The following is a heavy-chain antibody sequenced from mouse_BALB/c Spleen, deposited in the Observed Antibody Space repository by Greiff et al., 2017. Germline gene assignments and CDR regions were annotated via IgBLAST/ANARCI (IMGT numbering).Heavy chain of an antibody. Sequence: EVQGVESGGGLVQPGGSRKLSCAASGFTFSSFGMHWVRQAPEKGLEWVAYISSGSSTIYYADTVKGRFTISRDNPKNTLFLQMTSLRSEDTAMYYCAPYYYGSSPAWFAYWGQGTLVTVSA. J-gene: IGHJ3*01. D-gene: IGHD1-1*01. CDR2: ISSGSSTI. CDR1: GFTFSSFG. CDR3: APYYYGSSPAWFAY. V-gene: IGHV5-17*02.